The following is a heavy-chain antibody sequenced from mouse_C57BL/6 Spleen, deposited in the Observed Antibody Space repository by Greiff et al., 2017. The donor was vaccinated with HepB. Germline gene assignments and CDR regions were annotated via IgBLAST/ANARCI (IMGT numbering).Heavy chain of an antibody. CDR3: ARFGNYGGDYAMDY. CDR1: GYTFTSYD. J-gene: IGHJ4*01. Sequence: QVQLKQSGPELVKPGASVKLSCKASGYTFTSYDINWVKQRPGQGLEWIGWIYPRDGSTKYNEKFKGKATLTVDTSSSTAYMELHSLTSEDSAVYFCARFGNYGGDYAMDYWGQGTSVTVSS. CDR2: IYPRDGST. D-gene: IGHD2-1*01. V-gene: IGHV1-85*01.